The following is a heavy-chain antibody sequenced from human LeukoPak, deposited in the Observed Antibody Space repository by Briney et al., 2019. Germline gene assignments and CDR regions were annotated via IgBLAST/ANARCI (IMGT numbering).Heavy chain of an antibody. D-gene: IGHD2-21*02. CDR1: GFTFSTYW. CDR3: ARGDDFSGDY. J-gene: IGHJ4*02. Sequence: PGGSLRLSCTASGFTFSTYWMSWVRQAPGKGLEWVANIHPDGNEKYHVDSVKGRFTISRDNAKNSLYLQMNSLRVEDTAVYYCARGDDFSGDYWGRGTLVTVSS. CDR2: IHPDGNEK. V-gene: IGHV3-7*04.